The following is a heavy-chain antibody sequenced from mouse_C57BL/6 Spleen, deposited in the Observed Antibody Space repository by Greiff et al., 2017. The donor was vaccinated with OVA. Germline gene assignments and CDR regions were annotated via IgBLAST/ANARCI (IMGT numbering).Heavy chain of an antibody. V-gene: IGHV1-64*01. CDR2: IHPNSGST. CDR3: AREGTTGLDY. D-gene: IGHD1-1*01. Sequence: QVQLQQPGAELVKPGASVKLSCKASGYTFTSYWMHWVKQRPGQGLEWIGMIHPNSGSTNYNEKFKSKATLTVDNSSSTAYMPLSSLTSEDSAVYDWAREGTTGLDYWGQGTTLTVSS. CDR1: GYTFTSYW. J-gene: IGHJ2*01.